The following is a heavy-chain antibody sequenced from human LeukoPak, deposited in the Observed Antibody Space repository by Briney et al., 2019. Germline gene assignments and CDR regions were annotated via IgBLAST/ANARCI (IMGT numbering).Heavy chain of an antibody. J-gene: IGHJ5*02. Sequence: SETLSLTCTVSGGSISSYYWSWIRQPPGKGLEWIGYIYYSGSTNYNPSLKSRVTVSVDTSKNQFSLKLSSVTAVDTAVYYCARSTGPGGYVNWFDPWGQGTLVTVSS. CDR2: IYYSGST. CDR1: GGSISSYY. V-gene: IGHV4-59*01. CDR3: ARSTGPGGYVNWFDP. D-gene: IGHD1-1*01.